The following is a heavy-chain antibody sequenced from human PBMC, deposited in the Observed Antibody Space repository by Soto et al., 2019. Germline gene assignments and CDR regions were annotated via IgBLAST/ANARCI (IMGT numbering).Heavy chain of an antibody. D-gene: IGHD4-17*01. CDR1: GYTFTGYY. CDR3: ARDRINDYGGFYYYYGMDV. CDR2: INPNSGGT. J-gene: IGHJ6*02. V-gene: IGHV1-2*04. Sequence: ASVKVSCKASGYTFTGYYMHWVRQAPGKGLEWMGWINPNSGGTNYAQKFQGWVTMTRDTSISTAYMELSRLRSDDTAVYYCARDRINDYGGFYYYYGMDVWGQGTTVTVSS.